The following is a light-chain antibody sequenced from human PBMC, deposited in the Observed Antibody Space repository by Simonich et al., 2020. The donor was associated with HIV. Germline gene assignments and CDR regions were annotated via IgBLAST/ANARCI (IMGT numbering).Light chain of an antibody. CDR1: QSVSSTY. CDR2: GAS. Sequence: EIVLTQSPGTLSSSPGERATLSCRASQSVSSTYLAWYQQKPGQAPRLRIYGASSRATGIPDRFSGSGSGTDFTLTISSLEPEDFAVYYCQQRSNWPPGNTFGGGTKVEIK. V-gene: IGKV3D-20*02. J-gene: IGKJ4*01. CDR3: QQRSNWPPGNT.